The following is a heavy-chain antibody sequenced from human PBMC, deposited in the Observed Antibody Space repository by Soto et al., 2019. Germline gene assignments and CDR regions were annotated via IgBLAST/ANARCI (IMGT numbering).Heavy chain of an antibody. V-gene: IGHV3-13*01. Sequence: GGSLRLSCAASGFSFSSYDMHWVRQAAGKGLEWVSAIGTAGDSYYPGSVQGRFSISRENAKNSLYLQMNSLRVGDTAVYYCARARVEFWSGTYYYYGMDVWGQGTTVTVSS. CDR3: ARARVEFWSGTYYYYGMDV. J-gene: IGHJ6*02. CDR2: IGTAGDS. D-gene: IGHD3-3*01. CDR1: GFSFSSYD.